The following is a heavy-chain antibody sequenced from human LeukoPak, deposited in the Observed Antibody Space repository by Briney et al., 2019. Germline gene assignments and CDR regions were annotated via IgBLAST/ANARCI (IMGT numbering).Heavy chain of an antibody. D-gene: IGHD3-9*01. CDR1: GGSISSSSYY. V-gene: IGHV4-39*07. CDR2: IYYSGST. CDR3: ARGALRYFDWLKKDYYYMDV. Sequence: SETLSLTCTVSGGSISSSSYYWGWIRQPPGKGLEWIGSIYYSGSTYYDPSLKSRVTISVDTSKNQFSLKLSSVTAADTAVYYCARGALRYFDWLKKDYYYMDVWGKGTTVTISS. J-gene: IGHJ6*03.